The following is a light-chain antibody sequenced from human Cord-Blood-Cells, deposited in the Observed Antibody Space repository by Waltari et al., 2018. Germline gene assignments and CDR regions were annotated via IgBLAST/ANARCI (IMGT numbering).Light chain of an antibody. J-gene: IGLJ3*02. CDR1: LLAQQY. Sequence: SYEPTQPSSVSVSPGQTARSTCSEELLAQQYARGFQQKPGQAPVLVIYKDSQRPSGIPERFSGSSSGNTVTLTIGGAQVEDEADYYCYSAADNNRVFGGGTKLTVL. CDR3: YSAADNNRV. CDR2: KDS. V-gene: IGLV3-27*01.